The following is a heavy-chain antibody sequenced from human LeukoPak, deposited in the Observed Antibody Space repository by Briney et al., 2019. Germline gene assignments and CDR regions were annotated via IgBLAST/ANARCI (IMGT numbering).Heavy chain of an antibody. CDR2: IRYDGSNK. V-gene: IGHV3-30*02. CDR1: GFTFSSYV. Sequence: GGSLRLSCAASGFTFSSYVMHWVRQAPGKGLEWVAFIRYDGSNKYYADSVKGRFTISRDNSKNTLYLQMNSLRVEDTAVYYCATEYSSSSYTRLFDYWGQGTLVTVSS. CDR3: ATEYSSSSYTRLFDY. D-gene: IGHD6-13*01. J-gene: IGHJ4*02.